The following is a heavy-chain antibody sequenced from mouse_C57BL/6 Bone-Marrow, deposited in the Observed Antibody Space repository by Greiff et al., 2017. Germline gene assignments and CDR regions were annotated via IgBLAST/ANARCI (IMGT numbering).Heavy chain of an antibody. CDR1: GYAFSSSW. Sequence: VQLQQPGPELVMPGASVKISCKASGYAFSSSWMNWVKQRPGKGLEWIGRIYPGDGDTNYNGKFKGKATLTADKSSSTAYMQLSSLTSEDSSVYFWARGAYCGSTWYYYAMDYWGQGTSVTVSS. V-gene: IGHV1-82*01. J-gene: IGHJ4*01. D-gene: IGHD1-1*01. CDR3: ARGAYCGSTWYYYAMDY. CDR2: IYPGDGDT.